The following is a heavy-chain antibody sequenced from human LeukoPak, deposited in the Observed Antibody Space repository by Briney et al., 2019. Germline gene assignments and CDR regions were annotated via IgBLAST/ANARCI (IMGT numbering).Heavy chain of an antibody. CDR3: AKDKSPLYSYGPLDY. D-gene: IGHD5-18*01. CDR2: ISYDGHNK. J-gene: IGHJ4*02. CDR1: GFTFNIYG. Sequence: PGGPLRLSCAASGFTFNIYGMHWVRQAPGKGLEWVAVISYDGHNKYYADSVKGRFTVSRDNSKNTLYLQMNSLGAEDTAVYYCAKDKSPLYSYGPLDYWGQGTLVTVSS. V-gene: IGHV3-30*18.